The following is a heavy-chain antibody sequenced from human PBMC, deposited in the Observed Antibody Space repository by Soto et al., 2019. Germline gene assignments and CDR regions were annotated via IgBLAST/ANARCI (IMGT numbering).Heavy chain of an antibody. CDR3: ARGPLRTGDYFDY. Sequence: ASVKVSCKASGYTFTGYYMHWVRQAPGQGLEWMGWINPNSGGTNYAQKFQGWVTMTRDTSISTAYMELSRLRFDDTAVYYCARGPLRTGDYFDYWGQGTLVTVSS. CDR1: GYTFTGYY. D-gene: IGHD7-27*01. J-gene: IGHJ4*02. V-gene: IGHV1-2*04. CDR2: INPNSGGT.